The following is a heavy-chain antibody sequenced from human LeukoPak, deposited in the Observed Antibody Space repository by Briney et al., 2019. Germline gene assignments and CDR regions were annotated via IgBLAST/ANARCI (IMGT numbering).Heavy chain of an antibody. V-gene: IGHV4-39*07. CDR3: ARADRGGRNWFDP. CDR1: GGSISSSSYY. D-gene: IGHD2-15*01. J-gene: IGHJ5*02. Sequence: PSETLSLTCTVSGGSISSSSYYWGWIRQPPGKGLEWIGSIYYSGSTYYNPSLKSRVTISVDTSKNQFSLKLSSVTAADTAVYYCARADRGGRNWFDPWGQGTLVTVSS. CDR2: IYYSGST.